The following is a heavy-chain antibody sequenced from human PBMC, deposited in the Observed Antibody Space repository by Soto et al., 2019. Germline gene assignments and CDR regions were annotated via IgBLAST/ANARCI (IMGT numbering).Heavy chain of an antibody. Sequence: ASVKFSCTFSGYTLTELSMHWVRQAPGKGLEWMGGFDPEDGETIYSQKFQGRVTVTEDTSTDTVYMELSSLRSEDTAVYYCATVVSGEGGVGAIINGSAEWGQGSLVTV. CDR1: GYTLTELS. CDR3: ATVVSGEGGVGAIINGSAE. CDR2: FDPEDGET. J-gene: IGHJ4*02. D-gene: IGHD3-10*01. V-gene: IGHV1-24*01.